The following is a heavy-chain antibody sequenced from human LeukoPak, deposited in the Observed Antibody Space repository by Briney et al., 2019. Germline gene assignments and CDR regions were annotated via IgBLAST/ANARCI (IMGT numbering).Heavy chain of an antibody. CDR2: ISAYNGNT. Sequence: ASVKVSCKASGYTFTSYGISWVRQAPGQGLEWMGWISAYNGNTNYAQKLQGRVTMTTDTSTSTAYMELRSLRSDDTAVYYCARVMFSSGHNWFDPWGQGTLVTVSS. J-gene: IGHJ5*02. V-gene: IGHV1-18*01. CDR1: GYTFTSYG. D-gene: IGHD6-19*01. CDR3: ARVMFSSGHNWFDP.